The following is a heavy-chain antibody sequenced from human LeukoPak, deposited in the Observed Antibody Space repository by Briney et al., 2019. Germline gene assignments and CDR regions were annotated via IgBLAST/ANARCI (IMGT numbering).Heavy chain of an antibody. CDR1: GFTFSDYY. V-gene: IGHV3-11*06. D-gene: IGHD5/OR15-5a*01. Sequence: GGSLRLSCAASGFTFSDYYISWIRQAPGKGLEWVSYISGSSSYIKYADSVKGRFTISRDNAKNSLYLHMNSLRAEDTAVYYCARDLVSAQNNWFDPWGQGTLVTVSS. CDR2: ISGSSSYI. CDR3: ARDLVSAQNNWFDP. J-gene: IGHJ5*02.